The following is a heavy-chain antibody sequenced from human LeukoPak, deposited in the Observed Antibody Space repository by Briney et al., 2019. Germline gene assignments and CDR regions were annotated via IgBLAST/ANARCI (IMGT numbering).Heavy chain of an antibody. CDR2: ISSSGSTI. CDR3: ARDESIRWFGRRFDY. CDR1: GFTFSSYE. Sequence: LRLSCAASGFTFSSYEMNWVRQAPGKGLEWVSYISSSGSTIYYADSVKGRFTISRDNAKNSLYLQMNSLRAEDTAVYYCARDESIRWFGRRFDYWGQGTLVTVSS. D-gene: IGHD3-10*01. J-gene: IGHJ4*02. V-gene: IGHV3-48*03.